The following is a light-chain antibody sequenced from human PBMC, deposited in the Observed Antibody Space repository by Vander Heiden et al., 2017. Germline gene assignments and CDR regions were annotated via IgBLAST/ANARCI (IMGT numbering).Light chain of an antibody. J-gene: IGKJ1*01. CDR3: QQYYSTPWT. CDR1: QSVLYRSNNKNY. Sequence: DIVMTQSPDSLAVSLGERATINCKSSQSVLYRSNNKNYLAWYQQKPGQPPKLLIYWASTRESGVPDRFSGSGSGTDFTPTISSLQAEDVAVYYCQQYYSTPWTFGQGTKVEIK. V-gene: IGKV4-1*01. CDR2: WAS.